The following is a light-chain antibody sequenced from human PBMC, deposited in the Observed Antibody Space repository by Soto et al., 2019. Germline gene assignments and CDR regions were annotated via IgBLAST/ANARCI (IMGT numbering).Light chain of an antibody. J-gene: IGLJ1*01. CDR1: NSDVGGYNF. V-gene: IGLV2-14*01. CDR2: DVT. CDR3: XSXTSSSTLV. Sequence: QSALTQPAFVSGSPGQSITISCTGTNSDVGGYNFVSWYQQHPGKVPKLMIYDVTNRPSGVSNRFSGSKSGNTASLTISGXXXXXXXXXXCXSXTSSSTLVFGTGTKLTVL.